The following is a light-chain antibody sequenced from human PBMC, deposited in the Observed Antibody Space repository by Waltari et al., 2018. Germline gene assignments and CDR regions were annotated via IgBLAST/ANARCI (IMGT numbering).Light chain of an antibody. V-gene: IGKV3-11*01. CDR2: DAS. CDR1: PSVSSY. J-gene: IGKJ4*01. CDR3: QQRSNWPPLT. Sequence: IVLTQSPPTLSFSQGERATPSCRASPSVSSYLAWYQQKPGQAPRILIYDASNGATGIPARFSGSGSGTDFTLTISSLEPEDFAVYYGQQRSNWPPLTFGGGTKVEIK.